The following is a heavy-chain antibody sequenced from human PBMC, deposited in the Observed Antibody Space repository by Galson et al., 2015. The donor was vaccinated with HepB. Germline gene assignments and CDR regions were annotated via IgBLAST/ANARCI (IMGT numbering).Heavy chain of an antibody. Sequence: QSGAEVKKPGESLRISCQGSGYNFTSFWISWVRQMPGKGLEWMVKIDPSDSHVTYSPSFQGHVTISADRSIRIAYLQWNSLRASDTAIYYCARHLHDAFDPWGQGTMVTVSS. V-gene: IGHV5-10-1*01. CDR3: ARHLHDAFDP. J-gene: IGHJ3*01. CDR1: GYNFTSFW. CDR2: IDPSDSHV.